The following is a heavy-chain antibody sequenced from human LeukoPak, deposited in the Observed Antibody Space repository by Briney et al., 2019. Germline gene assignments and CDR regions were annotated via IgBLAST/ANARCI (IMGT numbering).Heavy chain of an antibody. J-gene: IGHJ4*02. CDR2: IYPGDSDT. CDR3: ARRLSGSYLFFDY. D-gene: IGHD1-26*01. V-gene: IGHV5-51*01. CDR1: GSIFTSYW. Sequence: GASLQISCKGSGSIFTSYWIGWVRPLPGKGLGWMGIIYPGDSDTRYSPSFQGQVTISADKSISTAYLQWSSLKASDTAMYYCARRLSGSYLFFDYWGQGTLVTVSS.